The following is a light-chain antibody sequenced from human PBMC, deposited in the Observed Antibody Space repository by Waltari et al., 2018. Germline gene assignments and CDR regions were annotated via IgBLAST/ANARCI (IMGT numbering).Light chain of an antibody. Sequence: QSMLTQPPSASGTPGQSVTISCSGSSSNIGSHTVNWFQQLPGTAPRLLIYDNDRRPSGVPDRFSASSSGTSASLAISGLQSEDEADYCCGAWDNTLRGYVFGSGTLVTVL. J-gene: IGLJ1*01. V-gene: IGLV1-44*01. CDR1: SSNIGSHT. CDR2: DND. CDR3: GAWDNTLRGYV.